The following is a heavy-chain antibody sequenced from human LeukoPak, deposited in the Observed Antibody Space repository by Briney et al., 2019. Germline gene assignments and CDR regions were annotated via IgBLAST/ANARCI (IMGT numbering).Heavy chain of an antibody. J-gene: IGHJ4*02. CDR3: ARGGFGSSWPTY. D-gene: IGHD6-13*01. CDR2: INWSGGGT. Sequence: GGSLRLSCAAPGFAFRDYGMSWVRQPPGKGLEWVSGINWSGGGTGYADSVKGRFTISRDNTKNALYLQINSLKAEDTAYYYCARGGFGSSWPTYWGQGSLVIVSS. CDR1: GFAFRDYG. V-gene: IGHV3-20*04.